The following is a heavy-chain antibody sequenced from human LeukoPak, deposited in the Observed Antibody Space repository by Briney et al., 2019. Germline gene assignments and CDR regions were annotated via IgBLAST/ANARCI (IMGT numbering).Heavy chain of an antibody. V-gene: IGHV4-30-2*06. J-gene: IGHJ5*02. CDR3: ARESNINNWFDP. Sequence: SQTLSLTCIVSGGPISSGGHPWSWIRQSPGKGLEWIGYIYDSGSTFYNPSLKSRVTMSIDRSNNQFSLKLSSVTAADTAVYYCARESNINNWFDPWGQGTLVTVSS. D-gene: IGHD2/OR15-2a*01. CDR1: GGPISSGGHP. CDR2: IYDSGST.